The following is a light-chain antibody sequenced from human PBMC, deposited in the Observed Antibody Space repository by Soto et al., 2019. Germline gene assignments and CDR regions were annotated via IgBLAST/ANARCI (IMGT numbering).Light chain of an antibody. J-gene: IGKJ2*01. CDR1: KGVSNY. CDR2: AAS. Sequence: DIQMTQSPSSLSASVGDRVTISCRASKGVSNYLIWYQQRQGRAPKLLIYAASNLVSGVPSRFSGSGSGTNFTLTISSLQPDAFATYYCQQSYRTPHTFGHGTKLESK. CDR3: QQSYRTPHT. V-gene: IGKV1-39*01.